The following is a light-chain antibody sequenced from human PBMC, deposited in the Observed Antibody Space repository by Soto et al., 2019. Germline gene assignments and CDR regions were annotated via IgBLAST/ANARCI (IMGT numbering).Light chain of an antibody. CDR2: GAS. CDR3: QQYGSSPKIT. CDR1: QSFSSNY. V-gene: IGKV3-20*01. Sequence: EIVLTQSPATLSLSPGERATLSCGASQSFSSNYLAWYQQKPGQAPRLLIYGASSRATGIPDRFSGSGSGTDFTLTISRLEPEDFAVYYCQQYGSSPKITFGQGTRLEIK. J-gene: IGKJ5*01.